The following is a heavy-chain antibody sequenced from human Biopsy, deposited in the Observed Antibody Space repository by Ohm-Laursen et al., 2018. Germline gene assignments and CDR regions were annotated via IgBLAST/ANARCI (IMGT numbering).Heavy chain of an antibody. CDR2: VSYSGNA. V-gene: IGHV4-59*01. D-gene: IGHD6-19*01. J-gene: IGHJ6*02. CDR1: GGAITSYY. Sequence: TLSLTCTVSGGAITSYYWSWTRQPPGKGLEWIRYVSYSGNADYNPSLKSRVTISLDKSTNQLSLKLRSVTAADTAVYYCARDGGHSGWYEGGMDVWGQGTTVTVSS. CDR3: ARDGGHSGWYEGGMDV.